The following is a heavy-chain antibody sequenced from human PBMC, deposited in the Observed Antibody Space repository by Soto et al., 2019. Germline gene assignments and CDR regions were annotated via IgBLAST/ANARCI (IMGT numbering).Heavy chain of an antibody. CDR1: GGSFSGYY. CDR3: AKENPSYSYGFDY. Sequence: PSETLSLTCAVYGGSFSGYYWSWIRQPPGKGLEWIGEINHSGSTNYNPSLKSRVTISVDTSKNQFSLRAEDTAVYYCAKENPSYSYGFDYWGQGTLVTVSS. J-gene: IGHJ4*02. D-gene: IGHD5-18*01. V-gene: IGHV4-34*01. CDR2: INHSGST.